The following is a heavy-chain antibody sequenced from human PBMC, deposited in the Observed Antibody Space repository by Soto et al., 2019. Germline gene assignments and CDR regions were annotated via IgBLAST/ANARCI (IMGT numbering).Heavy chain of an antibody. Sequence: QVQLVQSGAEVKKPGASVKVSCKASGYTFTSYYMHWVRQAPGQGLEWMGIINPSGGSTSYAQKFQGRVTMTRDTSTSPVYMELSSLRSEDTAVYYCARDRGKLRFLEWLRPEGYYGMDVWGQGTTVTVSS. CDR1: GYTFTSYY. CDR2: INPSGGST. CDR3: ARDRGKLRFLEWLRPEGYYGMDV. V-gene: IGHV1-46*01. J-gene: IGHJ6*02. D-gene: IGHD3-3*01.